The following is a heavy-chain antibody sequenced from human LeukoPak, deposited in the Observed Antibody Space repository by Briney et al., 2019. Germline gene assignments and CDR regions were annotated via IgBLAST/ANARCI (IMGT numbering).Heavy chain of an antibody. J-gene: IGHJ4*02. D-gene: IGHD3-3*01. CDR1: GFTLSDHY. Sequence: GGSLRLSCAGSGFTLSDHYVSWIRQAPGKGLEWVSSISSSSSYIYYADSVKGRFTISRDNAKNSLYLQMNSLRAEDTAVYYCASQLEWLSYWGQGTLVTVSS. CDR3: ASQLEWLSY. V-gene: IGHV3-11*06. CDR2: ISSSSSYI.